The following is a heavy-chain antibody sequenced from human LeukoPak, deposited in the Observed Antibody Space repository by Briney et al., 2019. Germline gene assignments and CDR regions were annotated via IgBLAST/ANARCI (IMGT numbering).Heavy chain of an antibody. CDR1: GLTFSNYA. CDR3: AKGPSSSWSNWFDP. Sequence: GGSLRLSCAASGLTFSNYAMNWVRQASGKGLEWVSGITDSGRKTYYADSVKGRFSISRDNSKNTVYLQMNSLRAEDTAVYYCAKGPSSSWSNWFDPWGQGTLVTVSS. CDR2: ITDSGRKT. D-gene: IGHD6-13*01. V-gene: IGHV3-23*01. J-gene: IGHJ5*02.